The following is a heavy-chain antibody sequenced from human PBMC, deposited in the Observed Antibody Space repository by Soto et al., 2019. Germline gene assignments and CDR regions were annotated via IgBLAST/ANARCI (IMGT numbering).Heavy chain of an antibody. CDR3: AKDLEVVRATRWGFDT. D-gene: IGHD1-26*01. V-gene: IGHV3-30*18. Sequence: QVQLVASGGDVVQPGRSLRLSCEASGFTFSYFGTHWVRQAPGKGLEWVAAISNDGSRKYYGDSVKGRITISRDNSKNTLYLQMDSLRDEDTAVYYCAKDLEVVRATRWGFDTWGQGTLVTVSS. J-gene: IGHJ5*02. CDR1: GFTFSYFG. CDR2: ISNDGSRK.